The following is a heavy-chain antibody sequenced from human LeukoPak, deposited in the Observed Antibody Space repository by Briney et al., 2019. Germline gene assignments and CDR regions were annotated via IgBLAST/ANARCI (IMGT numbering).Heavy chain of an antibody. CDR3: ARVGGYCSGGSCYRRPGIADAFDI. D-gene: IGHD2-15*01. J-gene: IGHJ3*02. Sequence: PGGSLRHSCAASGFHVSSNYMSWVRQATGKGLEWVSVIYSGGSTYYADSVKGRFTISRDNSKNTLYLQMNSLRAEDTAVYYCARVGGYCSGGSCYRRPGIADAFDIWGQGTMVTVSS. CDR2: IYSGGST. V-gene: IGHV3-66*01. CDR1: GFHVSSNY.